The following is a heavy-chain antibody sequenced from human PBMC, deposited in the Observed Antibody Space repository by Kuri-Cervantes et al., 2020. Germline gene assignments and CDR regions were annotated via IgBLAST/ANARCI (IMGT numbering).Heavy chain of an antibody. CDR3: AREQYGEAAAGVNWFDP. CDR2: IYYSGST. D-gene: IGHD6-13*01. CDR1: GGSISSSSYY. J-gene: IGHJ5*02. V-gene: IGHV4-39*07. Sequence: SETLSLTCTVSGGSISSSSYYWGWIRQPPGKGLEWIGSIYYSGSTNYNPSLKSRVTISVDTSKNQFSLKLSSVTAADTAVYYCAREQYGEAAAGVNWFDPWGQGTLVTVSS.